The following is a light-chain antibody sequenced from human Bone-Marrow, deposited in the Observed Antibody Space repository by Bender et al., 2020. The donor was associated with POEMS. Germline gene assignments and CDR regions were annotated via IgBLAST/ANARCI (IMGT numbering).Light chain of an antibody. CDR2: DVK. CDR1: STDVGGFNY. J-gene: IGLJ3*02. CDR3: NSYTSSATRV. V-gene: IGLV2-14*03. Sequence: QSALTQPASVSGSPGQSITISCTGTSTDVGGFNYVSWYQQHPGKVPKLLIYDVKNRPSGVSNRFSGSKSGNTASLTISELQAEDEADYYCNSYTSSATRVFGGGTKLTVL.